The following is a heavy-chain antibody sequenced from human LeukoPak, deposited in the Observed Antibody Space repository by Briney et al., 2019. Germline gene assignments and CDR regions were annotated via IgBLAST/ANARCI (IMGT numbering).Heavy chain of an antibody. J-gene: IGHJ4*02. Sequence: GGSMRLSCAASGFTFSNYSMNWVRRAPGKRLECVSSISSSSSAIYYADSVKGRFTISRDDAKNSLYLQMNSLRAEDTAVYYCARTATDTGEFDYWGQGTLVTVSS. CDR1: GFTFSNYS. V-gene: IGHV3-21*01. D-gene: IGHD6-13*01. CDR2: ISSSSSAI. CDR3: ARTATDTGEFDY.